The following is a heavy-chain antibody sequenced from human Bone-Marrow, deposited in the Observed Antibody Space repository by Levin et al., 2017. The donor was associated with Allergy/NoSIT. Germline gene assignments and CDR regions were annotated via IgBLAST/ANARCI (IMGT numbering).Heavy chain of an antibody. Sequence: LSLTCAASGFTFSSYAMSWVRQAPGKGLEWVSAISGSGGSTYYADSVKGRFTISRDNSKNTLYLQMNSLRAEDTAVYYCANQWLVLSGFDYWGQGTLVTVSS. V-gene: IGHV3-23*01. CDR1: GFTFSSYA. J-gene: IGHJ4*02. D-gene: IGHD6-19*01. CDR3: ANQWLVLSGFDY. CDR2: ISGSGGST.